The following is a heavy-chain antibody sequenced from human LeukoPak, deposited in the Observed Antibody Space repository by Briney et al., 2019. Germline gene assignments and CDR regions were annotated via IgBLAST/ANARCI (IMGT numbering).Heavy chain of an antibody. CDR3: ARGHSSGRDYYFDT. CDR2: ISGYSGST. CDR1: GYTFATYS. J-gene: IGHJ4*02. D-gene: IGHD6-19*01. Sequence: ASVKVSCKTSGYTFATYSINGVRQAPGQGLEWMGWISGYSGSTNYAQKLQGRVTMTTDTSTTTAYMELRSLKSDDTAVYYCARGHSSGRDYYFDTWGQRTLVTVSS. V-gene: IGHV1-18*01.